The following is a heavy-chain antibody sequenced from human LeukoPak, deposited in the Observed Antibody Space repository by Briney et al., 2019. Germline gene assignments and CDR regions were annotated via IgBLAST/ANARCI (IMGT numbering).Heavy chain of an antibody. CDR1: GFTFSNYV. Sequence: PGGSLRLSCAASGFTFSNYVMSWVRQAPGKGLEWVSGISGSGDSTYYADSVKGRFTISRDNSKNTLYLQMNSLRAEDTAVYYCAKDSAGYSYGPFDYWGQGTLVTVSS. D-gene: IGHD5-18*01. J-gene: IGHJ4*02. V-gene: IGHV3-23*01. CDR3: AKDSAGYSYGPFDY. CDR2: ISGSGDST.